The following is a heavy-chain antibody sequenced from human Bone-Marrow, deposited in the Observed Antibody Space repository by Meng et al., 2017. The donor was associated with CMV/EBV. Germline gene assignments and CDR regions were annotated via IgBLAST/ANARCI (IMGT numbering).Heavy chain of an antibody. Sequence: SETLSLTCAVYGGSFSGYYWSWIRQPPGKGLEWIASIYYTGITYYSPSLKSRITISVDTSENHFSLMLSSATAADTAVYFCASQRSGYCSGTSCYEPYYFDFWGQGALVTVSS. V-gene: IGHV4-34*01. CDR2: IYYTGIT. CDR3: ASQRSGYCSGTSCYEPYYFDF. J-gene: IGHJ4*02. CDR1: GGSFSGYY. D-gene: IGHD2-2*03.